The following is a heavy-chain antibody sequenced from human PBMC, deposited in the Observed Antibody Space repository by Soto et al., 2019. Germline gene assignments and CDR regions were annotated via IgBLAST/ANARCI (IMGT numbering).Heavy chain of an antibody. J-gene: IGHJ6*02. D-gene: IGHD3-9*01. Sequence: ASVKVSCKASGYTFTSYGISWVRQAPGQGLEWMGRISAYNGNTNYAQKLQGRVTMTTDTSTSTAYMELRSLRSDDTAVYYCARDFYVILTGYYSDVYYYGMDVWGQGTTITVSS. CDR1: GYTFTSYG. CDR3: ARDFYVILTGYYSDVYYYGMDV. V-gene: IGHV1-18*01. CDR2: ISAYNGNT.